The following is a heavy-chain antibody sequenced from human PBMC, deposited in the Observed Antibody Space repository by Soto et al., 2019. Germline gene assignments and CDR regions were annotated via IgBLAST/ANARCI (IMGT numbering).Heavy chain of an antibody. Sequence: QVQLLESGPGLVEPSGTLSLTCTVSGDSIATHFWGWYRQPAGKGLEWVGRINGRWPAVYNPSPNDRVTITWDRSNRHFFLNLGSAMAADVAVYYCGKDIPGAIAPPWGRGAVVIVSS. D-gene: IGHD2-21*01. CDR1: GDSIATHF. J-gene: IGHJ5*02. V-gene: IGHV4-4*07. CDR2: INGRWPA. CDR3: GKDIPGAIAPP.